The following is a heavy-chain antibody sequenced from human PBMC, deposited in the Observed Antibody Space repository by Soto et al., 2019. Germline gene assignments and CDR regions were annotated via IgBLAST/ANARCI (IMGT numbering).Heavy chain of an antibody. Sequence: GGSLRLSCAASGFTFRSYAMSWVRQAPGKGLEWVSAISGSGGSTYYADSVKGRFTISRDNSKNTLYLQMNSLRAEDTAVYYCAKGGYFDWLLFDYWGQGTLVTVSS. CDR2: ISGSGGST. D-gene: IGHD3-9*01. J-gene: IGHJ4*02. CDR3: AKGGYFDWLLFDY. CDR1: GFTFRSYA. V-gene: IGHV3-23*01.